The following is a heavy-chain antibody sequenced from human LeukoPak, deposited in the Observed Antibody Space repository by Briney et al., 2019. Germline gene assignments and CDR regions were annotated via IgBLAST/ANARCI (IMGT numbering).Heavy chain of an antibody. CDR2: IIPIFGTA. CDR1: GGTFSSYA. J-gene: IGHJ2*01. V-gene: IGHV1-69*06. D-gene: IGHD2-2*01. Sequence: SVKVSCKASGGTFSSYAISWVRQAPGQGLEWMGGIIPIFGTANYAQKFRGRVTITADKSTRTAYMELSSLRSEDTAVYYCAKSTGYWYFDLWGRGTLVTVSS. CDR3: AKSTGYWYFDL.